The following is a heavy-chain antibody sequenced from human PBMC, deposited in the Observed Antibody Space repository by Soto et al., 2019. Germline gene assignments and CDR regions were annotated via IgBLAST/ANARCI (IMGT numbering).Heavy chain of an antibody. Sequence: PGESLKISCKGSGYSFTSDWISWVRQMPGKGLEWMGRIDPSDSYTNYSPSFQGHVTISADKSISTAYLQWSGLKASDTSMYYCARQRIEAALDPFDIWGPGTIVTVSS. V-gene: IGHV5-10-1*01. CDR1: GYSFTSDW. D-gene: IGHD2-21*01. CDR2: IDPSDSYT. CDR3: ARQRIEAALDPFDI. J-gene: IGHJ3*02.